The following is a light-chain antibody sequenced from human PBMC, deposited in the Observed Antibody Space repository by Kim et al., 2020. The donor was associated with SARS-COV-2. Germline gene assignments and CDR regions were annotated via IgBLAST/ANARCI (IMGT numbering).Light chain of an antibody. CDR3: QSYNRSNVI. CDR1: RGNIGHNY. Sequence: GRSVPLSCPRSRGNIGHNYVQWYQQRPGGAPTTLIYEDDQRPSGVPDRFSGSIDSSSNSASLTISGLKTEDEADYYCQSYNRSNVIFGGGTQLTVL. V-gene: IGLV6-57*03. J-gene: IGLJ2*01. CDR2: EDD.